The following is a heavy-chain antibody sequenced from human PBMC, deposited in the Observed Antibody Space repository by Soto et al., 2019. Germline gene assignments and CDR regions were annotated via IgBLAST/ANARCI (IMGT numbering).Heavy chain of an antibody. V-gene: IGHV1-69*01. CDR3: ARYGRGSAGSYYGMDV. J-gene: IGHJ6*02. Sequence: QVQLVQSGAEVKKPGSSVKVSCKASGGTFSSYAISWVRQAPGQGLEWMGGIIPIFGTANYAQKFQGRVTITADESTSTAYMELSGLRSEDTAVYYCARYGRGSAGSYYGMDVWGQGTTVTVSS. CDR1: GGTFSSYA. D-gene: IGHD4-17*01. CDR2: IIPIFGTA.